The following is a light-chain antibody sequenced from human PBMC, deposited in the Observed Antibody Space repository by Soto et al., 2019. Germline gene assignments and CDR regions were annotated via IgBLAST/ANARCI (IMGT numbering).Light chain of an antibody. CDR3: MHALQTPGT. CDR2: LGS. V-gene: IGKV2-28*01. J-gene: IGKJ1*01. CDR1: ESLLHSNGYNY. Sequence: DIVMTQSPLSLPVTPGEPASISCRSSESLLHSNGYNYLDWYLQKPGQSPQLLIFLGSNRASGVPDRYSESGSGTDFTLKISRMEAEDVGVDYCMHALQTPGTFGQGTKVDIK.